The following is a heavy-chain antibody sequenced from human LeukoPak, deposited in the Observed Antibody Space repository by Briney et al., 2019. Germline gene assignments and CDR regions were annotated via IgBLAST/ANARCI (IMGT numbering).Heavy chain of an antibody. CDR2: IIPILGIA. Sequence: SVKVSCKASGGTFSSYTISWVRQPPAQGLEWMGRIIPILGIANYAQKFQGRVTITADKSTSTAYMELSSLRSEDTAVYYCARAPCSSTSCYSDLNWFDPWGQGTLVTVSS. J-gene: IGHJ5*02. D-gene: IGHD2-2*01. CDR1: GGTFSSYT. V-gene: IGHV1-69*02. CDR3: ARAPCSSTSCYSDLNWFDP.